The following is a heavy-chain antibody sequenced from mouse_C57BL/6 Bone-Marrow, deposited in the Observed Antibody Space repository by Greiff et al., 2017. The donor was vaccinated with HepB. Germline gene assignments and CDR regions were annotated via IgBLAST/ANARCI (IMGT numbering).Heavy chain of an antibody. V-gene: IGHV1-55*01. CDR2: IYPGSGST. CDR3: ARRGPLYMDY. Sequence: QVHVKQPGAELVKPGASVKMSCKASGYTFTSYWITWVKQRPGQGLEWIGDIYPGSGSTNYNEKFKSKATLTVDTSSSTAYMQLSSLTSEDSAVYYCARRGPLYMDYWGQGTSVTVSS. CDR1: GYTFTSYW. J-gene: IGHJ4*01.